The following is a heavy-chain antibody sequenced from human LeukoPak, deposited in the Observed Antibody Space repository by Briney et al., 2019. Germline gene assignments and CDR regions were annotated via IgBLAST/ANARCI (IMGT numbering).Heavy chain of an antibody. CDR3: AKGPVSAIVGAITLDY. J-gene: IGHJ4*02. CDR1: GFTFSDYY. CDR2: ISKSGGDT. D-gene: IGHD1-26*01. Sequence: PGGSLRLSCAASGFTFSDYYMIWIRQAPGKGLEWVSYISKSGGDTNYADSVKGRFTISRDNAKNSLYLQMNSLRVEDTAVYYCAKGPVSAIVGAITLDYWGQGTLVTVSS. V-gene: IGHV3-11*05.